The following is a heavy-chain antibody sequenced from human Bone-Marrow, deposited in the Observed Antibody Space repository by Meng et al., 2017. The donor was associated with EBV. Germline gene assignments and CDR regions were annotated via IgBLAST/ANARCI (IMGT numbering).Heavy chain of an antibody. Sequence: QWHVGRGGVEVKKPGASVKVSCKASGYTFTSYDIHWVRQATGQGLEWMGWMNPNSGNTGYAQKFQDRVTMTGNTSISTAYMELSSLRSEDTAVYYCARGTYDRPVDPWGQGTLVTVSS. CDR1: GYTFTSYD. V-gene: IGHV1-8*01. D-gene: IGHD3-16*01. CDR3: ARGTYDRPVDP. J-gene: IGHJ5*02. CDR2: MNPNSGNT.